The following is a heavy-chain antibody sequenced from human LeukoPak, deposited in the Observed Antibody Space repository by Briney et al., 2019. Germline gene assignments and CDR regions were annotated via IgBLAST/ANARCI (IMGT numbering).Heavy chain of an antibody. CDR1: GGSISSSSYY. D-gene: IGHD3-16*02. CDR2: IFYSGST. V-gene: IGHV4-39*01. J-gene: IGHJ4*02. CDR3: ARHVHDYVWGSYRLYLYYFDY. Sequence: SETLSLTCTVSGGSISSSSYYWGWIRQPPGKGLEWIGSIFYSGSTYYNPSLKSRVTISVDTSKNQFSLKLSSVTAADTAVYYCARHVHDYVWGSYRLYLYYFDYWGQGTLVTVSS.